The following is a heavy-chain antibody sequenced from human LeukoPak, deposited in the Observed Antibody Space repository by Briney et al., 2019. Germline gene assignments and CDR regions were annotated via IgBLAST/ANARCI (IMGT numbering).Heavy chain of an antibody. CDR3: ARPRPLRHGSGSDWFDP. D-gene: IGHD3-10*01. CDR2: IYYSGST. Sequence: SETLSLTCTVSGGSISSSSYYWGWIRQPPGKGLEWIGSIYYSGSTYYNPSLKSRVTIPVDTSKNQFSLKLSSVTAADTAVYYCARPRPLRHGSGSDWFDPWGQGTLVTVSS. J-gene: IGHJ5*02. CDR1: GGSISSSSYY. V-gene: IGHV4-39*01.